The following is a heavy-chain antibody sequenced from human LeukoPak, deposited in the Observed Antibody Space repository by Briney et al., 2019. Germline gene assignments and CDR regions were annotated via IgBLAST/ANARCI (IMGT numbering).Heavy chain of an antibody. V-gene: IGHV3-21*04. J-gene: IGHJ5*02. Sequence: GGSLRLSCAASGFTFSSYSMSWVRQAPGKGLEWVSAISSSGGNTYYADSMKGRFTISRDNAKNSLYLQMNSLRAEDTAVYYCARAKYYYDSPNWFDPWGQGTLVTVSS. CDR3: ARAKYYYDSPNWFDP. D-gene: IGHD3-22*01. CDR1: GFTFSSYS. CDR2: ISSSGGNT.